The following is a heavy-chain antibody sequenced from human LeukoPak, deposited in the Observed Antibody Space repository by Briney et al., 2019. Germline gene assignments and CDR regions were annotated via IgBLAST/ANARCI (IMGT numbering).Heavy chain of an antibody. D-gene: IGHD3-10*01. CDR1: GFTFSSYW. J-gene: IGHJ3*02. CDR3: STGSGHAFDI. CDR2: INSDGSST. V-gene: IGHV3-74*01. Sequence: GGSLRLPCAASGFTFSSYWMHWVRQVPGKGLVWVSRINSDGSSTSYADSVKGRFTISRDNAKNTLYVQMNSLRAEDTAGYYCSTGSGHAFDIWGRGTMVTVSS.